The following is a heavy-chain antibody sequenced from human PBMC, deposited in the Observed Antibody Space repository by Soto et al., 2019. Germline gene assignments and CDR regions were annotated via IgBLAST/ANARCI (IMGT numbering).Heavy chain of an antibody. D-gene: IGHD3-22*01. Sequence: QVQLVQSGTEVKKPGASLKVSCKTSGYTFTRYGITWVRQAPGQGLEWMGWISPYNGNTVYAQKLQGRVTMTTDTSRNTAYMEVRSLRSEDTAVYYCARVYYDNSGYPFDYWGQGTQVTVSS. CDR3: ARVYYDNSGYPFDY. J-gene: IGHJ4*02. V-gene: IGHV1-18*01. CDR2: ISPYNGNT. CDR1: GYTFTRYG.